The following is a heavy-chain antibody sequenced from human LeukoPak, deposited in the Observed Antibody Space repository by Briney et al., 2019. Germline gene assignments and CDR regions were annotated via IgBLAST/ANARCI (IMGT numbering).Heavy chain of an antibody. Sequence: GGSLRLSCAASGFTFSSYGMHWVRQAPGKGLXXXXVISYDGSNKYYADSVKGRFTISRDNSKNTLYLQMNSLRAEDTAVYYCAKGMSSGWYLVSDYWGQGTLVTVSS. CDR3: AKGMSSGWYLVSDY. D-gene: IGHD6-19*01. CDR1: GFTFSSYG. J-gene: IGHJ4*02. V-gene: IGHV3-30*18. CDR2: ISYDGSNK.